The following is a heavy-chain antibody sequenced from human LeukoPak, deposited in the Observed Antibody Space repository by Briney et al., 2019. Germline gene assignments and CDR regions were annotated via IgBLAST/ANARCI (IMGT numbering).Heavy chain of an antibody. CDR3: ARDLSITIFGVVISLTFVI. CDR1: GGTFSSYA. V-gene: IGHV1-2*02. J-gene: IGHJ3*02. CDR2: INPNSGGT. D-gene: IGHD3-3*01. Sequence: ASVKVSCKASGGTFSSYAISWVRQAPGQGLEWMGWINPNSGGTNYAQKFQGRVTMTRDTSISTAYMELSRLRSDDTAVYYCARDLSITIFGVVISLTFVIWGQGTMVTVSS.